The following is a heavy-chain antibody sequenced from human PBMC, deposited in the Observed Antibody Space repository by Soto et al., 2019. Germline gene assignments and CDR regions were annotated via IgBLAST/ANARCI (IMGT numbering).Heavy chain of an antibody. Sequence: QVQLVQSGAEVKKPGASVKVSCKASGYTFTSYAMHWVRQAPGQRLEWMGWINAGNGNTKYSQKFQGRVTITRDTSASTAHMELSSLRSEDTAVYYCAIFKRFSGVPHWGQGTLVTVSS. CDR3: AIFKRFSGVPH. V-gene: IGHV1-3*01. CDR2: INAGNGNT. CDR1: GYTFTSYA. J-gene: IGHJ4*02. D-gene: IGHD1-26*01.